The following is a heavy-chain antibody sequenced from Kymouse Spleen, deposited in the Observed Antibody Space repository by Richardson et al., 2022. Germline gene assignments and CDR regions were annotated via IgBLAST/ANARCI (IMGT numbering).Heavy chain of an antibody. CDR3: AREYNWNYATYYYYGMDV. CDR1: GGSISSSSYY. Sequence: QLQLQESGPGLVKPSETLSLTCTVSGGSISSSSYYWGWIRQPPGKGLEWIGSIYYSGSTYYNPSLKSRVTISVDTSKNQFSLKLSSVTAADTAVYYCAREYNWNYATYYYYGMDVWGQGTTVTVSS. CDR2: IYYSGST. D-gene: IGHD1-7*01. V-gene: IGHV4-39*01. J-gene: IGHJ6*02.